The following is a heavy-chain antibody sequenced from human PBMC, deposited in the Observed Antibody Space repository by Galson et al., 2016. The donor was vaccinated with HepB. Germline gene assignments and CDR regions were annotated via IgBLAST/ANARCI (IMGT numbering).Heavy chain of an antibody. CDR1: GFTFSSYS. CDR2: ISGSSDYL. J-gene: IGHJ3*02. D-gene: IGHD2-8*02. V-gene: IGHV3-21*06. Sequence: SLRLSCAASGFTFSSYSMNWVRQSPGKGLEWVSAISGSSDYLYYADSVRGRFTISRDNTKNSLYLQINGLRADDTALYYCARDLLMGHTRGIFDIWGQGTPVAVSS. CDR3: ARDLLMGHTRGIFDI.